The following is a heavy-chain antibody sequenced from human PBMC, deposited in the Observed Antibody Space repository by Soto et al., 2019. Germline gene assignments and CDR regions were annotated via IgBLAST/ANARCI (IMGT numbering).Heavy chain of an antibody. CDR3: ARDGASYYDILTGYYGLDP. CDR1: GGSISSSNW. J-gene: IGHJ5*02. D-gene: IGHD3-9*01. CDR2: IYHSGST. Sequence: QVQLQESGPGLVKPSGTLSLTCAVSGGSISSSNWWSWVRQPPGKGLEWIGEIYHSGSTNYNPSLKSRVTISVDKSKNQCSLKLSSVTAADTAVYYCARDGASYYDILTGYYGLDPWGQGTLVTVSS. V-gene: IGHV4-4*02.